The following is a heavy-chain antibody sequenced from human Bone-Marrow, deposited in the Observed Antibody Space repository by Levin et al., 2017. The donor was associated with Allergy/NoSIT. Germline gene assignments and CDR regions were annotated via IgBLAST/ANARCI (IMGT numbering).Heavy chain of an antibody. Sequence: QPGESLKISCAASGFTFSSYAMSWVRQAPGRGLEWVSGLSDSGVSTHYADSVKGRCTISRDNSKNTLYLQMNSLRAEDSAIYYCAKTKNTGYYMDVWGKGTTVTVSS. CDR1: GFTFSSYA. V-gene: IGHV3-23*01. CDR2: LSDSGVST. CDR3: AKTKNTGYYMDV. J-gene: IGHJ6*03. D-gene: IGHD2-8*02.